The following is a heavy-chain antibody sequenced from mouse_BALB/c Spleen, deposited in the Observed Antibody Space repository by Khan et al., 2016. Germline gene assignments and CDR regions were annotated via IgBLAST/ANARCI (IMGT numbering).Heavy chain of an antibody. CDR1: GYTFTNYG. CDR3: SRYRYYDGSSKYFDV. D-gene: IGHD1-1*01. CDR2: ITTYTGEP. J-gene: IGHJ1*01. V-gene: IGHV9-3-1*01. Sequence: QIQLVQSGPELKKPGETVKISCKASGYTFTNYGMNWVKQAPGKDLKWMGWITTYTGEPTYADDFKGRFAFSLETSASTAYLQINNLRNEDTSTXVCSRYRYYDGSSKYFDVWGAGTTVTVSS.